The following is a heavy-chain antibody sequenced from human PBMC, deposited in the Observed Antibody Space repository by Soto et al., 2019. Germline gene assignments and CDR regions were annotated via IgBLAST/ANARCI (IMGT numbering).Heavy chain of an antibody. J-gene: IGHJ5*02. V-gene: IGHV4-30-4*01. Sequence: QVQLQESGPGLVKPSQTLSLTCNVSGGSISSGDYYWSWIRQPPGKGLEWIGYTYYSGDTYYNPALKGRVTISVDTSKNQVSLKLSSVTAADTAVYYCTTAYCGGDCPWGQGTRVTVSS. CDR3: TTAYCGGDCP. D-gene: IGHD2-21*02. CDR2: TYYSGDT. CDR1: GGSISSGDYY.